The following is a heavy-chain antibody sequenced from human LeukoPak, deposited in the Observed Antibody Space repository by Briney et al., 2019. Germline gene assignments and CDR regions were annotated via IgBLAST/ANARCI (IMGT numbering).Heavy chain of an antibody. J-gene: IGHJ4*02. V-gene: IGHV3-23*01. Sequence: GGSLRLSCAASGFTYSIYAMSWVRQPPGNGLEWVSTISDSGGSTQYADSVKSRFTISRDNSRSTLYLQMNSLRAEDTAVYYCAKFSRTSCYDYWGQGTLVTVSS. CDR1: GFTYSIYA. D-gene: IGHD2-2*01. CDR2: ISDSGGST. CDR3: AKFSRTSCYDY.